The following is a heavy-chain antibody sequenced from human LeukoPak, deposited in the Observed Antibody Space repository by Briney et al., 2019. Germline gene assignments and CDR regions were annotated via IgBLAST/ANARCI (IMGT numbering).Heavy chain of an antibody. J-gene: IGHJ5*02. V-gene: IGHV3-30*04. D-gene: IGHD6-19*01. Sequence: PGRSLRLSCAASGFTFSSYAMHWVRQAPGKGLEWVAVISYDGSNKYYADSVKGRFTISRDNSKNTLYLQMNSLRAEDTAVYYCARQSQNIAVAGTEIGNWFDPWGQGTPVTVSS. CDR3: ARQSQNIAVAGTEIGNWFDP. CDR2: ISYDGSNK. CDR1: GFTFSSYA.